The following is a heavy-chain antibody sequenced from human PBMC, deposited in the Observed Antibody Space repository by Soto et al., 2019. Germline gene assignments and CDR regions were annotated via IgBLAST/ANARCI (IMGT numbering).Heavy chain of an antibody. CDR2: IYYSGST. CDR1: GVSISSYY. Sequence: SETLSLTCTVSGVSISSYYWSWIRQPPGKGLEWIGYIYYSGSTNYNPSLKSRVTISVDTSKNQFSLKLSSVTAADTAVYYCARDRYKGAFDIWGQGTMVTVSS. V-gene: IGHV4-59*01. J-gene: IGHJ3*02. CDR3: ARDRYKGAFDI. D-gene: IGHD2-2*02.